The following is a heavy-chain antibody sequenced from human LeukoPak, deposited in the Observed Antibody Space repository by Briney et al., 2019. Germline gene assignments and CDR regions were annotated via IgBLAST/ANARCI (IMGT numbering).Heavy chain of an antibody. CDR3: AKGPGQWLGNWFNP. CDR1: GFTFSDYY. D-gene: IGHD6-19*01. V-gene: IGHV3-11*01. CDR2: ISSSGSTI. Sequence: GGSLRLSCAASGFTFSDYYMSWIRQAPGKGLEWVSYISSSGSTIYYADSVKGRFTISRDNAKNSLYLQMNSLRGEDTALYYCAKGPGQWLGNWFNPWGQGTLVTVSS. J-gene: IGHJ5*02.